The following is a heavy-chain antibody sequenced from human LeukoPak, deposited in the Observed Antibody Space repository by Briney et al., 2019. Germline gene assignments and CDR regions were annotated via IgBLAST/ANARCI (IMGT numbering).Heavy chain of an antibody. CDR3: ARAGYGTAARDY. CDR1: GFTLSSYW. V-gene: IGHV3-7*01. Sequence: PGGSLRLSCAASGFTLSSYWMSWVRQAPGKGLEWVANINEDGSEKYYVDSVKGRFTISRDNAKNSVYLQLNSLRAEDTAVYYCARAGYGTAARDYWGQGTLVTVSS. J-gene: IGHJ4*02. D-gene: IGHD3-10*01. CDR2: INEDGSEK.